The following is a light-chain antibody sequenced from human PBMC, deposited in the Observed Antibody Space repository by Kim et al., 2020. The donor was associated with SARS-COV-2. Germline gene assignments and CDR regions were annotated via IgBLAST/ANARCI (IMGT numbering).Light chain of an antibody. CDR2: EVS. J-gene: IGLJ1*01. CDR1: SSDVGGYNY. CDR3: SSYAGNSNFV. V-gene: IGLV2-8*01. Sequence: QSALTQPPSASGSPGQSVTISCTGTSSDVGGYNYVSWYQQHPGKAPKLMISEVSKRPSGVPDRFSGSKSGNTASLTVSGLQAEDEADYYCSSYAGNSNFVFGTGTKVTVL.